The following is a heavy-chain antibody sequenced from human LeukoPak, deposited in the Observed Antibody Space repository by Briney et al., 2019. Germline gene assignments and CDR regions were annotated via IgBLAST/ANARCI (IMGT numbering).Heavy chain of an antibody. Sequence: GSLRLSCASFGFTLSSHWMNWVRQASGKGLEGVANIKQDGSEKYYVDSVKGRFTISRDNAKNSLYLQMNSLRAEDTAVYYCARDGSDSSGYPIDYWGQGTLVTVSS. V-gene: IGHV3-7*01. CDR1: GFTLSSHW. CDR3: ARDGSDSSGYPIDY. CDR2: IKQDGSEK. D-gene: IGHD3-22*01. J-gene: IGHJ4*02.